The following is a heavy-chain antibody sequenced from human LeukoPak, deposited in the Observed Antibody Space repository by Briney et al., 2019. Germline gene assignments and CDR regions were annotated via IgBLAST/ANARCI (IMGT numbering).Heavy chain of an antibody. V-gene: IGHV3-7*01. CDR3: ARDALNGYSNWFDP. D-gene: IGHD5-18*01. J-gene: IGHJ5*02. CDR2: IKQDGSEK. CDR1: GFTFSSYW. Sequence: GGSLRLSCAASGFTFSSYWMSWVRQAPGKGLEWVANIKQDGSEKYYVDSVKGRFTISRDNAKNSLYLQMNSLRAEDTAVYYCARDALNGYSNWFDPWGQGTLVTVSS.